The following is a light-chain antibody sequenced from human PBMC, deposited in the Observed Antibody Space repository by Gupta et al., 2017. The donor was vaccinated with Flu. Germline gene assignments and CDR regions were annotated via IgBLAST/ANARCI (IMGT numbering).Light chain of an antibody. CDR2: GAS. Sequence: TLSLCPGDRASLCCSASQSVNNNLLTWYQQKPGQAPRLRIYGASSRATGIPDRFSGSGSGTDFTLTIRRLEPEDFAVYYGQQDGISLYTCGQGTKLEIK. V-gene: IGKV3-20*01. J-gene: IGKJ2*01. CDR3: QQDGISLYT. CDR1: QSVNNNL.